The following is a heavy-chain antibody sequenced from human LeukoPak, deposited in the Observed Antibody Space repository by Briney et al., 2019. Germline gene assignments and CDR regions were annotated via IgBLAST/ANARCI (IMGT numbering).Heavy chain of an antibody. J-gene: IGHJ6*02. D-gene: IGHD2-15*01. CDR1: GFTFSSYA. V-gene: IGHV3-23*01. Sequence: GGSLRLSCAASGFTFSSYAMNWVRQAPGKGLEWVSGISGSGGSTYYADSVKGRFTISRDNSKNTLYLQMNSLRAEDTAVYYCAIVGYCSGGSCYLGSDYYGMDVWGQGTTVTVSS. CDR2: ISGSGGST. CDR3: AIVGYCSGGSCYLGSDYYGMDV.